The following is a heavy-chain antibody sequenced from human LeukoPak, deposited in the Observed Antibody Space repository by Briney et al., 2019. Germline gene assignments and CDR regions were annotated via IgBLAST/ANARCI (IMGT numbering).Heavy chain of an antibody. Sequence: SETLSLTCAVYGGSFSGYYWSWIRQPPGKGLEWIGEINHSGSTNYNPSLKSRVTISVDTPKNQFSLKLSSVTAADTAVYYCASGPGAAAHRYFDYWGQGTLVTVSS. J-gene: IGHJ4*02. D-gene: IGHD6-13*01. CDR3: ASGPGAAAHRYFDY. CDR2: INHSGST. CDR1: GGSFSGYY. V-gene: IGHV4-34*01.